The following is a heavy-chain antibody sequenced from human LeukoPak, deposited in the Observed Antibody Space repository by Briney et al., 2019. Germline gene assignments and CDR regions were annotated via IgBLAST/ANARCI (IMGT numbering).Heavy chain of an antibody. D-gene: IGHD3-10*01. J-gene: IGHJ4*02. Sequence: ASVKVSCKASGYTFSGHYMHWVRQAPGQGLEWMGWISAYNGNTNYAQKLQGRVTMTTDTSTSTAYMELRSLRSDDTAVYYCARGGITSPQLGLYWGQGTLVTVSS. V-gene: IGHV1-18*04. CDR2: ISAYNGNT. CDR3: ARGGITSPQLGLY. CDR1: GYTFSGHY.